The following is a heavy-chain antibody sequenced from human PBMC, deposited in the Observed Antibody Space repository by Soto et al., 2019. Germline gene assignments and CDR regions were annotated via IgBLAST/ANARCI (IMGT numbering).Heavy chain of an antibody. V-gene: IGHV3-74*01. D-gene: IGHD3-22*01. CDR3: ARDQYYDSSGYYYYYGMDV. Sequence: GGSLRLSCAASGITISNYPMIWVRQAPGKGLDWASRINGSGGSTCYADSAKGRFTIPRDNAKNTLYLQMNSLRAEDTAVYYCARDQYYDSSGYYYYYGMDVWGQGTTVTVSS. J-gene: IGHJ6*02. CDR2: INGSGGST. CDR1: GITISNYP.